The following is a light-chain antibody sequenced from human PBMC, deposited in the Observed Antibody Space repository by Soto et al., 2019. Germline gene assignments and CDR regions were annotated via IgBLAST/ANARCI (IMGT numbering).Light chain of an antibody. CDR1: SSDVGGYNY. Sequence: QSVLTQPASVSGSPGQSITISCTGTSSDVGGYNYVSWYQHHPGKAPKLMIFDFSNRPSGVSNRFSGSKSGNTASLTISGVQPEDEADYYCSSYTTSNTRQIVFGTGTKLTVL. CDR3: SSYTTSNTRQIV. CDR2: DFS. J-gene: IGLJ1*01. V-gene: IGLV2-14*03.